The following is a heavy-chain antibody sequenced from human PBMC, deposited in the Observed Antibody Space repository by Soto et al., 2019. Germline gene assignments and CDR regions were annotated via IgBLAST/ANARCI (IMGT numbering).Heavy chain of an antibody. D-gene: IGHD1-7*01. CDR1: GFAVSSNY. CDR2: IHSGGDT. CDR3: ARSRTGTTYGGMDV. V-gene: IGHV3-66*01. Sequence: EVQLVESGGDLVQPGGSLRLSCAASGFAVSSNYMTWVRQAPGKGLEWVSVIHSGGDTHYADSVRGRFTISRDNSKNTPYLQMNSLRAEDTAVYYCARSRTGTTYGGMDVWGQGTTVTVSS. J-gene: IGHJ6*02.